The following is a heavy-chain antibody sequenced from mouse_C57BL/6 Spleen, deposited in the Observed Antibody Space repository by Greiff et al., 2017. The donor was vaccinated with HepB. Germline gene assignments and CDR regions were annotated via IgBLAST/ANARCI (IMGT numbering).Heavy chain of an antibody. V-gene: IGHV1-26*01. Sequence: VQLQQSGPELVKPGASVKISCKASGYTFTDYYMNWVKQSHGKSLEWIGDINPNNGGTSYNQKFKGKATLTVDKSSSTAYMELRSLTSEDSAVYYCASSPPFFAYWGQGTLVTVSA. CDR1: GYTFTDYY. CDR2: INPNNGGT. CDR3: ASSPPFFAY. J-gene: IGHJ3*01.